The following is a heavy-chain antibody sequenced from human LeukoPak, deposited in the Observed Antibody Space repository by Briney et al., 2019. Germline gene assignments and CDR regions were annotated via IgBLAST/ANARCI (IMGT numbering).Heavy chain of an antibody. CDR3: ARGNWDSSCWYYDY. J-gene: IGHJ4*02. D-gene: IGHD6-19*01. Sequence: ASVKVSCKASGGTFSTYAISWVGQAPGQGLEWMGRIISIFGTANYSQTFQGRVTITTDEYTNTAYMELSSLRSEDTAVYYCARGNWDSSCWYYDYWGQGTLVTVSS. CDR1: GGTFSTYA. V-gene: IGHV1-69*05. CDR2: IISIFGTA.